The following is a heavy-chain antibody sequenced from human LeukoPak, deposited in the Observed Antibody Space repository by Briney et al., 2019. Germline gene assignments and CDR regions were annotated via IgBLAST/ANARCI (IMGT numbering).Heavy chain of an antibody. D-gene: IGHD2-2*01. CDR3: AREPISSTSSRIDS. Sequence: PSETLPLTCTVSGGSISSGSYYWSWIRQPAGKGLEWIGRIYTSESTYYNPSLKSRVTISVDTSKNQFSLKLSSVTAADTAVYYCAREPISSTSSRIDSWGQGTLVTVSS. J-gene: IGHJ4*02. V-gene: IGHV4-61*02. CDR2: IYTSEST. CDR1: GGSISSGSYY.